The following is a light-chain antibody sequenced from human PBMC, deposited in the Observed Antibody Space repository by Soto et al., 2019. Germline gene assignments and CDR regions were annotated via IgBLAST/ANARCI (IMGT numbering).Light chain of an antibody. CDR3: QHYYGNTAFT. CDR1: QSVLYSSNNKNY. CDR2: WAS. V-gene: IGKV4-1*01. J-gene: IGKJ4*01. Sequence: DIVMTQSPDSLAVSLGERATINCKSSQSVLYSSNNKNYLAWYQQKPGKPPKLLIYWASTRESGVPDRISGSRSGKDLTLTISSLQAEDVAVYYCQHYYGNTAFTFGGGTKVEI.